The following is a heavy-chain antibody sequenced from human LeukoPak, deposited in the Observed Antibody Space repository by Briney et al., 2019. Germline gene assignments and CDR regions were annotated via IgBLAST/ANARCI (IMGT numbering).Heavy chain of an antibody. CDR1: GGSISSSY. D-gene: IGHD1-26*01. V-gene: IGHV4-59*01. CDR3: VSSVDAYSWFDP. CDR2: VRDGGST. J-gene: IGHJ5*02. Sequence: SETLSLTCSVSGGSISSSYWSWIRQPPGRGLEWIGYVRDGGSTNYNPSLKSRVTISVDTSKNQFSLKLNSVTAADTAVYYCVSSVDAYSWFDPWGQGTLVTVSS.